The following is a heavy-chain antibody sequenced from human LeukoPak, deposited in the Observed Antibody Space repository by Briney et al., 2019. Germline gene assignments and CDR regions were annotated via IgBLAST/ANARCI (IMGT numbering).Heavy chain of an antibody. CDR1: GYTFTSYG. J-gene: IGHJ3*02. CDR2: ISAYNGNT. D-gene: IGHD6-13*01. V-gene: IGHV1-18*01. Sequence: ASVKVSCKASGYTFTSYGISWVRQAPGQGLEWMGWISAYNGNTSYAQKLQGRVTMTTDTSTSTAYMELRSLRSDDTAVYYCARDQVAAATHREYAFDIWGQGTMVTVSS. CDR3: ARDQVAAATHREYAFDI.